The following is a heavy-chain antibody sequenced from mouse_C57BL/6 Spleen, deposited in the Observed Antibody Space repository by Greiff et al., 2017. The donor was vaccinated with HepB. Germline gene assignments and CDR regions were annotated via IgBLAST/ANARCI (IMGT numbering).Heavy chain of an antibody. CDR2: IRLKSDNYAT. CDR1: GFTFSNYW. V-gene: IGHV6-3*01. D-gene: IGHD4-1*01. Sequence: DVMLVESGGGLVQPGGSMKLSCVASGFTFSNYWMNWVRQSPEKGLEWVAQIRLKSDNYATHYVESVKGRFTISRDDSKSSVYLQMNNLRAEDTGIYYCTGLGFDYWGQGTTLTVSS. CDR3: TGLGFDY. J-gene: IGHJ2*01.